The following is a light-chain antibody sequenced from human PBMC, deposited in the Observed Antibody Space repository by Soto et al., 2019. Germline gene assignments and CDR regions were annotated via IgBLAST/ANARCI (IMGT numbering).Light chain of an antibody. Sequence: ELVLTQSPGTLSLSPGERATLSCRASQSVSSSYLAWYQHKPGQAPRLLIYGASNRATGIPDRFSGSGSGKNFTLTISRLEHEDVAIYYCQQYGSSPYTFGQGTKLEIK. J-gene: IGKJ2*01. V-gene: IGKV3-20*01. CDR1: QSVSSSY. CDR2: GAS. CDR3: QQYGSSPYT.